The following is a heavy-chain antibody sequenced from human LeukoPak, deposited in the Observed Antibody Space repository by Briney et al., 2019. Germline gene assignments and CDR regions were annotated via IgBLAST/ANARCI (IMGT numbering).Heavy chain of an antibody. V-gene: IGHV4-31*03. J-gene: IGHJ4*02. CDR2: IYYSGST. Sequence: TLSLTCTVSGGSISSGGYYWSWLRQHPGKGLEWIGYIYYSGSTYYNPSLKSRVTISVDTSKNQFSLKLSSVTAADTAVYFCARTELRFLNWLFFDYWGQGTGVTVSS. CDR3: ARTELRFLNWLFFDY. D-gene: IGHD3-3*01. CDR1: GGSISSGGYY.